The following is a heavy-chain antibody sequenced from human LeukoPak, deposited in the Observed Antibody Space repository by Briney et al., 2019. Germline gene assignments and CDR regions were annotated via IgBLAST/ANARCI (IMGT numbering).Heavy chain of an antibody. V-gene: IGHV3-23*01. J-gene: IGHJ4*02. CDR3: AKEGGPMVVGVLLFYYY. Sequence: GGSLRLSCAASGFTFSSYGMSWVRQAPGKGLEWVSAISGSGGSTYYADSVKGRFTISRDNSKNTLYLQMNSLRAEDTAVYYCAKEGGPMVVGVLLFYYYWGQGTLVTVSS. CDR2: ISGSGGST. D-gene: IGHD3-10*01. CDR1: GFTFSSYG.